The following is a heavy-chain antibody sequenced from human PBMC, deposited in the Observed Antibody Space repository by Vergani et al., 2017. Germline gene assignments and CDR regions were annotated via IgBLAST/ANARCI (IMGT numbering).Heavy chain of an antibody. CDR1: GFTVSSNY. D-gene: IGHD2-15*01. CDR3: ARSGYCSGGSCYPYYYYGMDV. CDR2: IYSGGST. Sequence: EVQLVESGGGLIQPGGSLRLSCAASGFTVSSNYMSWVRQAPGKGLEWVSVIYSGGSTYYADSVKGRFTISRDNSKNTLYLQMNSLRAEDTAVYYCARSGYCSGGSCYPYYYYGMDVWGQGTTVTVSS. V-gene: IGHV3-53*01. J-gene: IGHJ6*02.